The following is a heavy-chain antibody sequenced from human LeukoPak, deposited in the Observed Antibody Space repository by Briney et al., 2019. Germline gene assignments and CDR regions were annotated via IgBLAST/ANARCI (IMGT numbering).Heavy chain of an antibody. Sequence: GGTLRLSCAASGFTFSSHGMSWVRQAPGKGLEWVSSISNIGTSIYYADSVKGRFTISRDNAKNSLYLQMNSLRAEDTAVYYCARGCTTSSCYDYWGQGTLVTVSS. D-gene: IGHD2-2*01. CDR3: ARGCTTSSCYDY. CDR1: GFTFSSHG. CDR2: ISNIGTSI. V-gene: IGHV3-21*06. J-gene: IGHJ4*02.